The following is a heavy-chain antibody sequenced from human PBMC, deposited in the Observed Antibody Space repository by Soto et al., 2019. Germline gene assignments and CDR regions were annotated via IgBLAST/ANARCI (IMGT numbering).Heavy chain of an antibody. CDR2: ISSSSSTI. D-gene: IGHD3-16*01. CDR1: GFTFSSYS. V-gene: IGHV3-48*01. Sequence: GGSLRLSCAASGFTFSSYSMNWVRQAPGKGLEWVSYISSSSSTIYYADSVKGRFTISRDNAKNSLYLQMNSLRAEDTAVYYCARGGEWGEYGNWYFDLWGRGNLVTVSS. CDR3: ARGGEWGEYGNWYFDL. J-gene: IGHJ2*01.